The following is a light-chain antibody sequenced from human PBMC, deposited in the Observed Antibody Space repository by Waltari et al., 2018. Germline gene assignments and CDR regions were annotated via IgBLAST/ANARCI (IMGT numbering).Light chain of an antibody. CDR3: SSHAGSNNFV. Sequence: QSALTQPPSASGSPGQSVTISCTGTSRDVGGHHFVSWYQQHPGKAPQLIIYEVTERPSGVPDRFSGSKSGNTASLTVSGLQAEDEADYFCSSHAGSNNFVFGSGTKVSVL. CDR2: EVT. J-gene: IGLJ1*01. CDR1: SRDVGGHHF. V-gene: IGLV2-8*01.